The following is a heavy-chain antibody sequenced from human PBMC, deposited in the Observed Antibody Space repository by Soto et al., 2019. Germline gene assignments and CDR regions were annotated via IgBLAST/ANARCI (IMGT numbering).Heavy chain of an antibody. J-gene: IGHJ4*02. D-gene: IGHD3-3*01. CDR3: AKDRFDFWSGYAPTRGYFDY. CDR2: ISYDGSNK. Sequence: GGSLRLSCAASGFTFSSYGMHWVRQAPGKGLEWVAVISYDGSNKYYADSVKGRFTISRDNSKNTLYLQMNSLRAEDTAVYYCAKDRFDFWSGYAPTRGYFDYWGQGTLVTVSS. CDR1: GFTFSSYG. V-gene: IGHV3-30*18.